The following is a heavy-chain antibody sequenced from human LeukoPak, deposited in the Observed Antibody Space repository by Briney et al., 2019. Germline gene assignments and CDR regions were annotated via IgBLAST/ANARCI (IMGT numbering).Heavy chain of an antibody. D-gene: IGHD4-17*01. CDR1: GGSISGYY. Sequence: SETLSLTCTVSGGSISGYYWSWIRQPAGKGLEWIGRISTSGSTNYNPSLKSRVTMSVDTSKNQFSLKLSSVTAADTAVYYCARDLMTTVTIRYFDYWGQGTLVTVSS. CDR2: ISTSGST. CDR3: ARDLMTTVTIRYFDY. V-gene: IGHV4-4*07. J-gene: IGHJ4*02.